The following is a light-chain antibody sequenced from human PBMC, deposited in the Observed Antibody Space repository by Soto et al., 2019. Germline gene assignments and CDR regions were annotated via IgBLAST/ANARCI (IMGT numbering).Light chain of an antibody. V-gene: IGKV3-20*01. Sequence: EIVLTQSPGTLSLSPGEGATLSCRASQSISSTHLAWYQQKRGQAPRLLIYDVSSRATGIPDRFSGSGSGTDCSLTIGRLEPEDFAVYYCLQYGNLPYSVGQGTKLEIK. CDR3: LQYGNLPYS. CDR1: QSISSTH. J-gene: IGKJ2*03. CDR2: DVS.